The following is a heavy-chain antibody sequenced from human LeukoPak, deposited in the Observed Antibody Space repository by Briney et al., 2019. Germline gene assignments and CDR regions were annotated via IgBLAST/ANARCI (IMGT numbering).Heavy chain of an antibody. CDR3: AKDRGSGYLDY. V-gene: IGHV3-30*18. J-gene: IGHJ4*02. CDR1: GFNFSSYS. Sequence: GGSLRLSCAASGFNFSSYSMNWVRQAPGKGLEWVAVISSDGSNEYYADSVRGRFTISRDNSENTLYLQMNSLRTEDTAVYYCAKDRGSGYLDYWGQGTLVTVSS. D-gene: IGHD6-19*01. CDR2: ISSDGSNE.